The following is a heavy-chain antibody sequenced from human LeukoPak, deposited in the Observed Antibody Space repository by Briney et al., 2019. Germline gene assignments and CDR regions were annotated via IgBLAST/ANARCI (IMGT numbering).Heavy chain of an antibody. Sequence: ASVKVSCKASGYTFTSYYIHWVRQGPGQGLEWMGIINPSGGRTSYAQKFQGRVTMTRDMSTSTVYMELSSLRSEDTAIYYCARALSCGGDCYYPFDYWGQGTLVTVSS. CDR2: INPSGGRT. V-gene: IGHV1-46*01. D-gene: IGHD2-21*02. CDR3: ARALSCGGDCYYPFDY. CDR1: GYTFTSYY. J-gene: IGHJ4*02.